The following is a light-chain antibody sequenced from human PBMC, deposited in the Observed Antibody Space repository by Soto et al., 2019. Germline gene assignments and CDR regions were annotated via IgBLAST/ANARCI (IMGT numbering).Light chain of an antibody. J-gene: IGKJ5*01. CDR3: QQYNTWPPSTT. CDR1: QTVSSH. CDR2: HAS. V-gene: IGKV3D-15*01. Sequence: EIIMTQSPATLSLSPGERATLSCRASQTVSSHLVWYQQKNGQAPRLLIYHASIRATGIPARFSGSGSGTEFILTISSLQSEDIAISYCQQYNTWPPSTTFGQGTRLQIK.